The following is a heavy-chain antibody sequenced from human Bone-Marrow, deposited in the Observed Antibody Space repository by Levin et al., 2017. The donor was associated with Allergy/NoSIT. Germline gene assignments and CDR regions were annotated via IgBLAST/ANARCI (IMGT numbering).Heavy chain of an antibody. CDR1: GFTFDDYG. D-gene: IGHD3-10*01. Sequence: GESLKISCAASGFTFDDYGMSWVRQAPGKGLEWVSGINWNGGSTGYADSVKGRFTISRDNAKNSLYLQMNSLRAEDTALYYCAREIGDYYGSGSFLYYYYYYMDVWGKGTTVTVSS. CDR3: AREIGDYYGSGSFLYYYYYYMDV. J-gene: IGHJ6*03. CDR2: INWNGGST. V-gene: IGHV3-20*04.